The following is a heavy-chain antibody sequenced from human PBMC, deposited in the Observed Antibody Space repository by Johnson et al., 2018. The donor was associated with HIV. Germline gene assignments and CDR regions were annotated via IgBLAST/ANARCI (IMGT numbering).Heavy chain of an antibody. V-gene: IGHV3-30*02. Sequence: MQLVESGGGFVQPGGSLRLSCTGSGFTFSIYGIHWVRQAPDKGLEWVAFIHYDGSNKYYADSVKGRFTISRDNSENTVYVQMNSLRTEDTGMYYCAKIITGTTYDALDLWGQGTMVTVSS. CDR3: AKIITGTTYDALDL. D-gene: IGHD1-20*01. J-gene: IGHJ3*01. CDR1: GFTFSIYG. CDR2: IHYDGSNK.